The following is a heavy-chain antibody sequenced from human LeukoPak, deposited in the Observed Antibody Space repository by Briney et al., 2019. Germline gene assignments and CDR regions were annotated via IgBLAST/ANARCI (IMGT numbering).Heavy chain of an antibody. V-gene: IGHV3-30*04. CDR1: GFTFSDYS. J-gene: IGHJ4*02. Sequence: GGSLRLSCAASGFTFSDYSMHWVRQTPGKGLEWVALIAYDGDNKYYADSVKGRFTISRDNSKNTLFLQMNSLRAEDTAVYYCARGGQYDTSGYYPIDYWGQGTLVTVCS. CDR3: ARGGQYDTSGYYPIDY. CDR2: IAYDGDNK. D-gene: IGHD3-22*01.